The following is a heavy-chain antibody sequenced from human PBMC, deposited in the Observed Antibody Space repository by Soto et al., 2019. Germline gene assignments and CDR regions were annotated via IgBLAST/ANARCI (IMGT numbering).Heavy chain of an antibody. CDR3: ARDPRYCSGGDCYSAGGDHYYSYMDV. D-gene: IGHD2-15*01. CDR2: ISSGGSPI. CDR1: GFTFSDYY. J-gene: IGHJ6*03. Sequence: QVQLVESGGGLVKPGGSLRLSCAASGFTFSDYYMSLIRQAPGKGLEWVSYISSGGSPIYYTDSVKGRFTISRDNAENSLYLQMNSLRAEDTAVYYCARDPRYCSGGDCYSAGGDHYYSYMDVWGKGTTVTVSS. V-gene: IGHV3-11*01.